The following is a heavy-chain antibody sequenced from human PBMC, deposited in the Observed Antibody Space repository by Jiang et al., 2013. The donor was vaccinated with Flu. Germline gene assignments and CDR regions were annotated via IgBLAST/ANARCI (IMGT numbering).Heavy chain of an antibody. J-gene: IGHJ4*02. Sequence: KPTQTLTLTCTVSGFSLSSTGVCVGWIRQPPGKALEWLALVDWDDDKYYNMSLKTRLTISKDTSKNQVILTMTNMEPLDTATYFCARVKKRERTPSLGTGFDFWGPGTRSASPQ. D-gene: IGHD7-27*01. CDR3: ARVKKRERTPSLGTGFDF. CDR1: GFSLSSTGVC. V-gene: IGHV2-70*01. CDR2: VDWDDDK.